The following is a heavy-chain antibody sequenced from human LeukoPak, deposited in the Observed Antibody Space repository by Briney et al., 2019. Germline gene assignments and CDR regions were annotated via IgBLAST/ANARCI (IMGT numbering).Heavy chain of an antibody. CDR1: GYTFTGYY. Sequence: ASVKVSCKASGYTFTGYYMHWVRQAPGQGLEWMGWINPNSGGTNYAQKFQGRVTMTRDTSISTAYMELSRLRSDDTAVYYCARESSHSSSWYNYYYYGMDVWGQGTTVTVSS. D-gene: IGHD6-13*01. CDR2: INPNSGGT. CDR3: ARESSHSSSWYNYYYYGMDV. V-gene: IGHV1-2*02. J-gene: IGHJ6*02.